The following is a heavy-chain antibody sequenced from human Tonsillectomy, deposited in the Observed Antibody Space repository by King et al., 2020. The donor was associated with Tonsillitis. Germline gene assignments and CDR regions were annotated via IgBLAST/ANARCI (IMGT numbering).Heavy chain of an antibody. Sequence: GQMQESGPGLVKPSETLSLTCTVSGGSISSYYWSWIRQPPGKGLEWIGYIYYSGSTNYNPSLKSRVTISLDTSKNQFSLKLNSVTAADTAVYYCARDNPESTLDYWGQGTLVTVSS. CDR1: GGSISSYY. CDR3: ARDNPESTLDY. D-gene: IGHD1-14*01. V-gene: IGHV4-59*01. CDR2: IYYSGST. J-gene: IGHJ4*02.